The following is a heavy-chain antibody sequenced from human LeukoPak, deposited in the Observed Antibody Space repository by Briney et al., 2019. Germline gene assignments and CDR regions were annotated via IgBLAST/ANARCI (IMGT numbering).Heavy chain of an antibody. D-gene: IGHD6-6*01. J-gene: IGHJ4*02. V-gene: IGHV3-7*01. CDR2: IKHDGSEK. CDR3: ARVTVGSNVAARPLDY. CDR1: GFPFSGYC. Sequence: PGGSLRLSCAASGFPFSGYCMSWVRQAPGKGLELVASIKHDGSEKYYVDSVKGRFTISKDNGENSLYLQMNSLRAEDTGVYYCARVTVGSNVAARPLDYWGLGTLVTVSS.